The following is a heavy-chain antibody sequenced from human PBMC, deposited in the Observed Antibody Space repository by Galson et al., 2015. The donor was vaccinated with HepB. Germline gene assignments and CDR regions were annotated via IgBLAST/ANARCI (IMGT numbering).Heavy chain of an antibody. CDR2: ISSSSSYT. D-gene: IGHD3-22*01. Sequence: SLRLSCAASGFTFSDYYMSWIRQAPGKGLEWVSYISSSSSYTNYADSVKGRFTISRDNAKNSLYLQMNSLRAEDTAVYYCAREVVISNDAFDIWGQGTIVTVSS. CDR1: GFTFSDYY. J-gene: IGHJ3*02. V-gene: IGHV3-11*06. CDR3: AREVVISNDAFDI.